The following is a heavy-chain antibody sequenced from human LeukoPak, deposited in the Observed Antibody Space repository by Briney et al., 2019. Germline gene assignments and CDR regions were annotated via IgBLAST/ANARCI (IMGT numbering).Heavy chain of an antibody. V-gene: IGHV3-73*01. CDR3: VRLVEWGTTFDN. CDR1: GFTFSGAA. D-gene: IGHD3-16*01. Sequence: GGSLRLCCATSGFTFSGAAMHWVRQTSEKGLEWVGHIRNRDYNHATAYAASVIGRFTISRDDSKNTAYLQVNNLKTEDTAVYYCVRLVEWGTTFDNWGQGTTVTVSS. CDR2: IRNRDYNHAT. J-gene: IGHJ3*02.